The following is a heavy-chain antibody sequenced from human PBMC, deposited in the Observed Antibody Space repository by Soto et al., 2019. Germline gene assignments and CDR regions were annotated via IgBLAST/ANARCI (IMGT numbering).Heavy chain of an antibody. J-gene: IGHJ6*04. CDR2: MSPNSGAT. CDR3: ARGVDKGVDF. D-gene: IGHD1-26*01. CDR1: GYTFTSYD. Sequence: QVQLVQSGAEVTKPGASVKVSCKASGYTFTSYDINWVRQATGQGLEWMGWMSPNSGATGYAQKFQGRVTMTRDTSIITVYMELSNLRSEDTAIYYCARGVDKGVDFWGKGSTVTVSS. V-gene: IGHV1-8*01.